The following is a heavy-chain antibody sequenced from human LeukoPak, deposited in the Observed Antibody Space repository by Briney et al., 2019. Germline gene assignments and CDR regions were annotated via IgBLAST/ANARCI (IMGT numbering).Heavy chain of an antibody. V-gene: IGHV1-8*01. CDR2: MNPNSGNT. D-gene: IGHD5-12*01. J-gene: IGHJ4*02. Sequence: ASVKVSCKASGYTFTSYDINWVRQATGQGLEWMGWMNPNSGNTGYAQKFQGRVTMTRNTSISTAYMELSSLRSEDTAVYYCARGSGYDLGRYFDYWGQGALVTVSS. CDR1: GYTFTSYD. CDR3: ARGSGYDLGRYFDY.